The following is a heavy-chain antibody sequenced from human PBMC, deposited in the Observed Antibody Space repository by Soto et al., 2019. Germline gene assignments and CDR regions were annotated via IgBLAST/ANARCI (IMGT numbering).Heavy chain of an antibody. Sequence: SQTLSLTCAISGDSVSSNSAAWNWIRQSPSRGLEWLGRTYYRSKWYNDNAVSVKSRITINPDTSKNQFSLQLNSVTPEDTAVYYCAREKKESAVAGIYYYYGMDVWGQGTTVTVAS. J-gene: IGHJ6*02. D-gene: IGHD6-19*01. V-gene: IGHV6-1*01. CDR2: TYYRSKWYN. CDR1: GDSVSSNSAA. CDR3: AREKKESAVAGIYYYYGMDV.